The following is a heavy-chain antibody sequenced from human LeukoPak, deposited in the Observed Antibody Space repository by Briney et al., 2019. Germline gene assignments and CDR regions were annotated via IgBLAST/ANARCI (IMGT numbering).Heavy chain of an antibody. CDR3: AGSSSGYPSYFDY. CDR2: IWFDGSNK. D-gene: IGHD3-22*01. V-gene: IGHV3-33*08. J-gene: IGHJ4*02. CDR1: GFTFSSYS. Sequence: GGSLRLSCAASGFTFSSYSMNWVRQAPGKGLEWMALIWFDGSNKNYADSVKGRFTISGDKSKNTLYLQMNSLRAEDTAVYYCAGSSSGYPSYFDYWGQGTLVTVSS.